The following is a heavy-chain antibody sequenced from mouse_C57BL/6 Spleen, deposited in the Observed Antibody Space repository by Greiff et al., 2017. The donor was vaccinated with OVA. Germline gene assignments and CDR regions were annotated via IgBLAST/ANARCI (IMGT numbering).Heavy chain of an antibody. D-gene: IGHD2-4*01. Sequence: QVQLKESGPGLVQPSQSLSITCTVSGFSLTSYGVHWVRQSPGKGLEWLGVIWSGGSTDYNAAFISRLSISKDNSKSQVFFKMNSLQADDTAIYYCARNRYYDPYYYAMDYWGQGTSVTVSS. CDR3: ARNRYYDPYYYAMDY. J-gene: IGHJ4*01. CDR1: GFSLTSYG. CDR2: IWSGGST. V-gene: IGHV2-2*01.